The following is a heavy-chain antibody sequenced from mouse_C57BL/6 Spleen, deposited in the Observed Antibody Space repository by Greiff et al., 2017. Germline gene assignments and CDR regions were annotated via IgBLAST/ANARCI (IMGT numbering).Heavy chain of an antibody. CDR2: FYPGSGSI. V-gene: IGHV1-62-2*01. Sequence: VQVVESGAELVKPGASVKLSCKASGYTFTEYTIHWVKQRSGQGLEWIGWFYPGSGSIKYNEKFKDKATLTADKSSSTVYMALSRLTSEDSAVYFCARHEEPYYGSTYYYAMDYWGQGTSVTVSS. J-gene: IGHJ4*01. D-gene: IGHD1-1*01. CDR1: GYTFTEYT. CDR3: ARHEEPYYGSTYYYAMDY.